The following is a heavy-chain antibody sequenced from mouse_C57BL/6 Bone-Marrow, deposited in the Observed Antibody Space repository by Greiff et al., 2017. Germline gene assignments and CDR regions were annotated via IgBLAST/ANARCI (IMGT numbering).Heavy chain of an antibody. CDR1: GFTFSSYT. CDR3: ARDYYGSSSFDY. CDR2: ISGGGGNT. V-gene: IGHV5-9*01. J-gene: IGHJ2*01. D-gene: IGHD1-1*01. Sequence: EVKLMESGGGLVKPGGSLKLSCAASGFTFSSYTMSWVRQTPGKRLEWVATISGGGGNTYYPDSVKGRFTISRDNAKNTLYLQMSSLRSEDTALYNCARDYYGSSSFDYWGQGTTLTVSS.